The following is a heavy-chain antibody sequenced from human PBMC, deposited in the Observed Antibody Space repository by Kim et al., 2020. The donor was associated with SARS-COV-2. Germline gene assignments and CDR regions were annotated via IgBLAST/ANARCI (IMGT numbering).Heavy chain of an antibody. CDR1: GGSISSGGYY. Sequence: SETLSLTCTVSGGSISSGGYYWSWIRQHPGKGLEWIGYIYYSGSTYYNPSLKSRVTISVDTSKNQFSLKLSSVTAADTAVYYGARGSPQGGMDVWGQGTTVTVSS. CDR2: IYYSGST. CDR3: ARGSPQGGMDV. J-gene: IGHJ6*02. V-gene: IGHV4-31*03.